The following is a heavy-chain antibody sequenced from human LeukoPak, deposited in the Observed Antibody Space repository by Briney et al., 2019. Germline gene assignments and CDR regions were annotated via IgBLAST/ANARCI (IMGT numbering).Heavy chain of an antibody. V-gene: IGHV3-23*01. J-gene: IGHJ4*02. CDR2: VSGSGGST. CDR1: AFTFRTYA. CDR3: AKGAASRGYTYVAN. D-gene: IGHD5-18*01. Sequence: GGSLRLSCAASAFTFRTYAMIWVRQAPGKGLEWVSTVSGSGGSTYNADSVKGRFTISRDNSNNTLYLQMNSLRAEDTAVYYCAKGAASRGYTYVANWGQGTLVTVSS.